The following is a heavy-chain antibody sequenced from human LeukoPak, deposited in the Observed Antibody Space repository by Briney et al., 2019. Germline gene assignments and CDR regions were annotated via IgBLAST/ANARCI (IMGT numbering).Heavy chain of an antibody. J-gene: IGHJ4*02. V-gene: IGHV4-38-2*01. CDR3: ARRLATYNSSWDC. CDR2: IYHSGNA. Sequence: PSETLSLTCSVSGYSISSGYYWGWIRQPPGKGLEWIGSIYHSGNAYYNPSLKSRVTISVDTSKNQFSLKLTSVTAADTAFYYCARRLATYNSSWDCWGQGTLVTVSS. D-gene: IGHD6-13*01. CDR1: GYSISSGYY.